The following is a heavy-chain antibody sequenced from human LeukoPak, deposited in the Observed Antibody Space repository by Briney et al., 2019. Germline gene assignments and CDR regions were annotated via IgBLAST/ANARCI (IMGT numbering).Heavy chain of an antibody. Sequence: GGSLRLSCAASGFTFSHYWMSWVRQAPGKGLEWVANIKQDGSEKNYVDSVKGRFTISRDNAKHSLYLQMNILRAEDTAVYYCARDLYASGSYDYWGQGTLVTVSS. CDR1: GFTFSHYW. V-gene: IGHV3-7*04. CDR2: IKQDGSEK. D-gene: IGHD3-10*01. J-gene: IGHJ4*02. CDR3: ARDLYASGSYDY.